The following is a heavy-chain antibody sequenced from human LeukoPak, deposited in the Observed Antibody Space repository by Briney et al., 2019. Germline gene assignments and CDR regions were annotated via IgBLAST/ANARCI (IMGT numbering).Heavy chain of an antibody. CDR2: INTNSGGT. Sequence: ASVKVSCKASGYTFTGYYMHWVRQAPGQGLELMGWINTNSGGTNYAQKFQGRVPMTRDTSISTAYMELSRLRSDDTAVYYCARDGDSQRWLQWIDYWGQGTLVTVSA. CDR3: ARDGDSQRWLQWIDY. CDR1: GYTFTGYY. D-gene: IGHD5-24*01. V-gene: IGHV1-2*02. J-gene: IGHJ4*02.